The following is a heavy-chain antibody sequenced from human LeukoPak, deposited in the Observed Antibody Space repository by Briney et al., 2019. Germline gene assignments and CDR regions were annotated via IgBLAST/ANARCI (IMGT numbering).Heavy chain of an antibody. CDR2: ISPTGGST. Sequence: GASVKVSCKAFGYTFTNNWMHWVRQAPGQGPEWMGLISPTGGSTAYAQKFQGRVTMTRDMSTSTVYMELSSLRSEDTAVYYCARYRKWGLDAFDIWGQGTMVTVPS. D-gene: IGHD7-27*01. V-gene: IGHV1-46*01. CDR3: ARYRKWGLDAFDI. CDR1: GYTFTNNW. J-gene: IGHJ3*02.